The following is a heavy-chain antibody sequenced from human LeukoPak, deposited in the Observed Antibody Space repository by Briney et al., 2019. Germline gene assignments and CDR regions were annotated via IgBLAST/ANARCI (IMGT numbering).Heavy chain of an antibody. CDR3: AKHFYDTTNKEVSAFDI. V-gene: IGHV3-30*02. CDR1: GFTFSSYG. D-gene: IGHD3-22*01. CDR2: IRYDGSNK. J-gene: IGHJ3*02. Sequence: GGSLRLSCAASGFTFSSYGMHWVRQAPGKGLEWVAFIRYDGSNKYYADSVKGRLTISRDNSKNTLYLQMNSLRAEDTASYYCAKHFYDTTNKEVSAFDIWGQGTMVTVSS.